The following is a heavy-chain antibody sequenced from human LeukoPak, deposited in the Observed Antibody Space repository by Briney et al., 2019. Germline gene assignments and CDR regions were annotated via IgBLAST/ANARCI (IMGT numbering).Heavy chain of an antibody. J-gene: IGHJ6*02. V-gene: IGHV4-39*07. CDR3: ARAITYYYDSSGYGMDV. Sequence: SETLSLTCTVSGGSISSSSYYWGWIRQPPGKGLEWIGSIYYSGSTYYNPSLKSRVTISVDTSKNQFSLKLSSVTAADTAVYYCARAITYYYDSSGYGMDVWGQGTTVTVSS. CDR1: GGSISSSSYY. CDR2: IYYSGST. D-gene: IGHD3-22*01.